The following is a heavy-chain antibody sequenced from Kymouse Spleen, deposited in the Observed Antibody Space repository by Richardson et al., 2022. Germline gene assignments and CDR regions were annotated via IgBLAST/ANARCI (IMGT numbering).Heavy chain of an antibody. V-gene: IGHV3-15*01. CDR2: IKSKTDGGTT. Sequence: EVQLVESGGGLVKPGGSLRLSCAASGFTFSNAWMSWVRQAPGKGLEWVGRIKSKTDGGTTDYAAPVKGRFTISRDDSKNTLYLQMNSLKTEDTAVYYCTKIWFGELGVDYWGQGTLVTVSS. CDR3: TKIWFGELGVDY. CDR1: GFTFSNAW. J-gene: IGHJ4*02. D-gene: IGHD3-10*01.